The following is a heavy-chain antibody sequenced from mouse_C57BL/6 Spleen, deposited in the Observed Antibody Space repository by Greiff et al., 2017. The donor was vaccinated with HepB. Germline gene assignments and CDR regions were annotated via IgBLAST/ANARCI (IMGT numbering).Heavy chain of an antibody. D-gene: IGHD1-1*01. CDR3: ARPHDYYGSSAWFAY. CDR2: IWSSGST. CDR1: GFSLTSYG. V-gene: IGHV2-2*01. J-gene: IGHJ3*01. Sequence: VQLQQSGPGLVQPSQSLSITCTVSGFSLTSYGVHWVRQSPGKGLEWLGVIWSSGSTDYNAAFISRLSISKDNSKSQVFFKMNSLQADDTAIYYCARPHDYYGSSAWFAYWGQGTLVTVSA.